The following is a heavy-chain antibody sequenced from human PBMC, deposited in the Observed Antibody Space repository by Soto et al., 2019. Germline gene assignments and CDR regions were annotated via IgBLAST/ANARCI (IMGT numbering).Heavy chain of an antibody. CDR2: INTYNGNT. D-gene: IGHD3-16*01. CDR3: AMVNVYVTPSPQDV. CDR1: GYTFTRYG. J-gene: IGHJ6*02. Sequence: QFQLVQSGAEVKNPGASVKVSCNASGYTFTRYGIGWARQAPGQGLAWMGWINTYNGNTNYAQNVQCRVTLTTDTSTSTAYMELSSLRSNDTAIYYCAMVNVYVTPSPQDVWGQGTTVIGS. V-gene: IGHV1-18*01.